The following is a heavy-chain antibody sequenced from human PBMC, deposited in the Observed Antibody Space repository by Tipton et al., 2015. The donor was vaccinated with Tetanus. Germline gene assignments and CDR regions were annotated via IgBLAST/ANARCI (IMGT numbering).Heavy chain of an antibody. CDR2: ISNGNA. D-gene: IGHD5-24*01. V-gene: IGHV4-4*07. CDR3: SRGVTGGYNRRFDY. CDR1: RGPISSYY. J-gene: IGHJ4*02. Sequence: TLSLTCTVSRGPISSYYWSWIRQPAGKGLEWIGHISNGNADYTPSLKNRVTLSVDTSKNEFSLKLRPVTAADTAVYYCSRGVTGGYNRRFDYWGQGTLVAVSP.